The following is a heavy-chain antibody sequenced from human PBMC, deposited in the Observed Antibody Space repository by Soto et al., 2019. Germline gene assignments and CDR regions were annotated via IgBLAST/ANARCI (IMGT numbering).Heavy chain of an antibody. J-gene: IGHJ3*02. CDR1: GFSLSNARMG. CDR3: AHYSGYDSDEDAFDI. V-gene: IGHV2-26*01. Sequence: SGPTLVNPTETLTLTCTVSGFSLSNARMGVSWIRQPPGKALEWLAHIFSNDEKSYSTSLKSRLTITKDTSKNQVVLTMTNMDPVDTATYYCAHYSGYDSDEDAFDIWGQGTMVTVSS. D-gene: IGHD5-12*01. CDR2: IFSNDEK.